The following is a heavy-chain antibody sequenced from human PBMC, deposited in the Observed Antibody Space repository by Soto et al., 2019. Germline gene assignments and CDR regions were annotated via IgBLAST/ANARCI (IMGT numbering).Heavy chain of an antibody. V-gene: IGHV3-30*18. CDR2: ISYDGSNK. CDR1: GFTFSSYG. CDR3: AKDSAPFGGIAAA. D-gene: IGHD6-13*01. J-gene: IGHJ4*02. Sequence: GSLRLSCAASGFTFSSYGMHWVRQAPGKGLEWAAVISYDGSNKYYADSVKGRFTISRDNSKNTLYLQMNSLRAEDTAVYYCAKDSAPFGGIAAAWGQATLVTVSS.